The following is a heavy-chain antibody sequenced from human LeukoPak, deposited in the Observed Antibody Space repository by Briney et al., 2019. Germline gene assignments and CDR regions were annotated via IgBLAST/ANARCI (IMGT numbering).Heavy chain of an antibody. CDR2: IYYSGST. J-gene: IGHJ6*02. V-gene: IGHV4-39*01. D-gene: IGHD6-13*01. CDR3: ASVPRNSRLKDRYGMDV. CDR1: GGSISSSSYY. Sequence: PSETLSLTCTVSGGSISSSSYYWGWIRQPPGKGLEWIGSIYYSGSTYYNPSLKSRVTISVDTSKNQFSLKLSSVTAADTAVYYCASVPRNSRLKDRYGMDVWGQGTTVTVS.